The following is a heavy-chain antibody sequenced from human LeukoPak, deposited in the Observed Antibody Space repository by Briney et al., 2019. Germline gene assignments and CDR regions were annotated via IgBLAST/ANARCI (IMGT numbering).Heavy chain of an antibody. CDR1: GFTFSGSA. Sequence: GGSLRLSCAASGFTFSGSALHWVRQASGKGLEWVGRIRSKANSYATAYAASVKGRFTISRDDSKNTAYLQMNSLKTEDTAVYYCTSRGYSYGSPSYYFDYWGQGTLVTVSS. CDR2: IRSKANSYAT. J-gene: IGHJ4*02. CDR3: TSRGYSYGSPSYYFDY. D-gene: IGHD5-18*01. V-gene: IGHV3-73*01.